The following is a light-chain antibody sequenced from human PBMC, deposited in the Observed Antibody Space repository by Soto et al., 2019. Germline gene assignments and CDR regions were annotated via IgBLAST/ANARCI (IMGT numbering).Light chain of an antibody. CDR1: QSISDT. CDR2: GAS. CDR3: QQYNNWPWT. V-gene: IGKV3-15*01. Sequence: IVMTQSPATLSVSPGGRATLSCRASQSISDTLAWYQQKPGQAPGLLIHGASTRATGFPARFSGSESGTDFTLSISSLQSEDFADYYCQQYNNWPWTFGQGTKVDIK. J-gene: IGKJ1*01.